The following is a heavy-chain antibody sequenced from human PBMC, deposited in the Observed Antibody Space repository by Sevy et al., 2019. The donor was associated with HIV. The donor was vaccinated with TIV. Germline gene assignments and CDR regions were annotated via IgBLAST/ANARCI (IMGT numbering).Heavy chain of an antibody. D-gene: IGHD2-8*01. CDR3: AREGCTKPHDY. J-gene: IGHJ4*02. Sequence: GGSLRLSCAASGFTFSKYSMIWVRQPPGKGLEWVSTFSFGCGEINYADSVKGRFTISRDNSKSSVYLQMNNLRPEDTAVYYCAREGCTKPHDYWGQGTLVTVSS. V-gene: IGHV3-23*01. CDR1: GFTFSKYS. CDR2: FSFGCGEI.